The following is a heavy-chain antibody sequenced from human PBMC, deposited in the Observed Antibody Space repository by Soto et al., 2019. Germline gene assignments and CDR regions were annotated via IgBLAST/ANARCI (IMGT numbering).Heavy chain of an antibody. CDR1: GGTFSIYA. CDR2: IIPIFGTA. V-gene: IGHV1-69*13. J-gene: IGHJ6*02. CDR3: ARGRSTQNFWSGYYSYYYYGMDV. Sequence: SVKVSCKASGGTFSIYAISGVLQSAVQWLDWMGGIIPIFGTANYTQKFQGRVTITADESTSTAYMELSSLRSEDTAVYYCARGRSTQNFWSGYYSYYYYGMDVWGQGTTVTVSS. D-gene: IGHD3-3*01.